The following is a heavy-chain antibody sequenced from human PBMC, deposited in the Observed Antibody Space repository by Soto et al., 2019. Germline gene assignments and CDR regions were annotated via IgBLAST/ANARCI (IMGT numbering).Heavy chain of an antibody. Sequence: PGGSLRLSCAASGFTFSSYAMSWVRQAPGKGLEWVSAISGSGGSTYCADSVKGRFTISRDNSKNTLYLQMNSLRAEDTAVYYCARDPLSMVRGVMARDWFDPWGQGTMVTVS. CDR2: ISGSGGST. CDR1: GFTFSSYA. J-gene: IGHJ5*02. CDR3: ARDPLSMVRGVMARDWFDP. V-gene: IGHV3-23*01. D-gene: IGHD3-10*01.